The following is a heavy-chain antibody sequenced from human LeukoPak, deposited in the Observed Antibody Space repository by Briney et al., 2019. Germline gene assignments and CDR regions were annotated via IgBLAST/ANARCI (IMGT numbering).Heavy chain of an antibody. Sequence: GGSLRLSCAASGFTFSSYAMSWVRQAPGKGLEWVSAISGSGGSTYYADSVKGRFTISRDNSKNTLYPQMNSLRAEDMAVYYCAKGAYYGSGSYHDYWGQGTLVTVSS. CDR2: ISGSGGST. V-gene: IGHV3-23*01. CDR1: GFTFSSYA. J-gene: IGHJ4*02. CDR3: AKGAYYGSGSYHDY. D-gene: IGHD3-10*01.